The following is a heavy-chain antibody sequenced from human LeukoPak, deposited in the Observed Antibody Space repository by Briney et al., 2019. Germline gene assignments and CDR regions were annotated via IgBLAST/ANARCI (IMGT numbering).Heavy chain of an antibody. V-gene: IGHV3-23*01. CDR2: ISGSGGST. CDR1: GFTFSSYA. CDR3: ARDPRGMSSGYYLPDCYFDL. D-gene: IGHD3-22*01. Sequence: GGSLRLSCAASGFTFSSYAMSWVRQAPGKGLEWVSAISGSGGSTYYADSVKGRFTISRDNSKSSLNLQMNSLRPEDTAVYFCARDPRGMSSGYYLPDCYFDLWGRGTLVTVSS. J-gene: IGHJ2*01.